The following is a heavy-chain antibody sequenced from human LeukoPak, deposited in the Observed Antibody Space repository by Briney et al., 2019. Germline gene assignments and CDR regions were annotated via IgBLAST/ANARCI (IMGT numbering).Heavy chain of an antibody. CDR1: EFTFSSFA. CDR2: TNGDGSDT. J-gene: IGHJ4*02. V-gene: IGHV3-74*01. CDR3: VRDGEYSHGIDFDY. Sequence: GGSLRLSCAASEFTFSSFAMNWVRQAPGKGLVWVSRTNGDGSDTSYADSVKGRFTISRDSATNTLYLQMNSLRAEDTAIYYCVRDGEYSHGIDFDYWGQGTLVTVSP. D-gene: IGHD5-18*01.